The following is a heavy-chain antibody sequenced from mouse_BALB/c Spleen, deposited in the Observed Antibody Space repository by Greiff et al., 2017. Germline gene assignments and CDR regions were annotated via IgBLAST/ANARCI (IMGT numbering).Heavy chain of an antibody. Sequence: VQLQQSGPELVKPGASVKISCKASGYSFTGYYMHWVKQSHVKSLEWIGRINPYNGATSYNQNFKDKASLTVDKSSSTAYMELHSLTSEDSAVYYCARYYGNYTRYFEVWGAGTTVTVSS. CDR3: ARYYGNYTRYFEV. D-gene: IGHD2-1*01. J-gene: IGHJ1*01. V-gene: IGHV1-31*01. CDR2: INPYNGAT. CDR1: GYSFTGYY.